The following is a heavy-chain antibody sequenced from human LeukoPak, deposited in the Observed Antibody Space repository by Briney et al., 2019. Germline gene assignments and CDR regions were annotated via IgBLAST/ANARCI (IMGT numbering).Heavy chain of an antibody. CDR3: ARYGGDGYPLDS. CDR2: IIPLFGTA. D-gene: IGHD2-21*01. J-gene: IGHJ4*02. Sequence: SVKVSCKASGGTVSSYGINWVRQAPGQGLEWMGGIIPLFGTANYAQNFQGRVTITADPSTSTAYMELSSLKSCDTAMFYCARYGGDGYPLDSWGQGTLVTVSS. V-gene: IGHV1-69*13. CDR1: GGTVSSYG.